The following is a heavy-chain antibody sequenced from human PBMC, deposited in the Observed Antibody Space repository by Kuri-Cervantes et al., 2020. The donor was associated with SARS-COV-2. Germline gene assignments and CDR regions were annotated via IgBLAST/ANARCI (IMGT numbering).Heavy chain of an antibody. D-gene: IGHD6-19*01. V-gene: IGHV3-21*01. J-gene: IGHJ5*02. Sequence: GESLKISCAASGFTFSSYSMNWVRQAPGKGLEWVSSISSSSSYIYYADSVKGRFTISRDNAKNSLYLQMNSLRAEDTAVYYCARDTYSSGWHGGWFDPWGQGTLVTVSS. CDR1: GFTFSSYS. CDR3: ARDTYSSGWHGGWFDP. CDR2: ISSSSSYI.